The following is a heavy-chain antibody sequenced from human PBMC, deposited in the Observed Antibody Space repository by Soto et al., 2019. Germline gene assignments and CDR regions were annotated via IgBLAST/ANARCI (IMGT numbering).Heavy chain of an antibody. CDR2: IYYSGST. D-gene: IGHD2-21*02. CDR1: GGPISSSSYF. V-gene: IGHV4-39*01. J-gene: IGHJ5*02. Sequence: QLHLQESGPGLVKPSETLSLTCTVSGGPISSSSYFWGWIRQPPGKGLEWIGSIYYSGSTYYNPSLKSRVTVYVATSKNQFSLKLRSVPAADTAVYYCARHPSDFWFDPWGQGTLVTVSS. CDR3: ARHPSDFWFDP.